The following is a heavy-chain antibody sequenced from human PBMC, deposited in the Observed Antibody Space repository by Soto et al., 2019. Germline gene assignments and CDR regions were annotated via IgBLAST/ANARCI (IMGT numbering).Heavy chain of an antibody. J-gene: IGHJ6*02. CDR1: GFTFSSYW. V-gene: IGHV3-7*05. D-gene: IGHD3-9*01. Sequence: GGSLRLSCAASGFTFSSYWMSWVRQAPGKGLEWVANIKQDGSEKYYVDSVKGRFTISRDNAKNSLYLQMNSLRAEDTAVYYCASLLHDILTGYSEPNYGKDVWGQGTTVTVSS. CDR2: IKQDGSEK. CDR3: ASLLHDILTGYSEPNYGKDV.